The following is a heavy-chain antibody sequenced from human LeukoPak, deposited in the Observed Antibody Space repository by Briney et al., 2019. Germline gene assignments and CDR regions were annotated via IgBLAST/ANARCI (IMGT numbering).Heavy chain of an antibody. J-gene: IGHJ4*02. Sequence: GGSLRLSCAASGFTITSYAMSWVRQAPGKGLEWVSDISGSGGSTYSADSVKGRFTISRDNSKNTLFLQMNSLRAEDTAVYYCAKGGAAMVNYYFDYWGQGTLVTVSS. D-gene: IGHD5-18*01. V-gene: IGHV3-23*01. CDR3: AKGGAAMVNYYFDY. CDR2: ISGSGGST. CDR1: GFTITSYA.